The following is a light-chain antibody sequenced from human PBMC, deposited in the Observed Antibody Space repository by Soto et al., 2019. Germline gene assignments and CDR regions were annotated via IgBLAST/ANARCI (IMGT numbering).Light chain of an antibody. J-gene: IGKJ1*01. Sequence: EIVMTQSRATLSVSPGERATLSCRASQSVSSNLAWYQQKPGQAPRLLIYGASTRATGIPARFSGSGSGTELTLTISSLQSEDFAVYYCQQYNNWPQTFGQGTKVDIK. CDR1: QSVSSN. CDR3: QQYNNWPQT. CDR2: GAS. V-gene: IGKV3-15*01.